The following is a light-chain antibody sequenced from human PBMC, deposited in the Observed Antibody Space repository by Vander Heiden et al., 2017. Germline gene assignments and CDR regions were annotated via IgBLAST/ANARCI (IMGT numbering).Light chain of an antibody. V-gene: IGLV3-1*01. CDR3: QAWDSSIVV. Sequence: SYELTPPPSVSVSPGQTASITCPGDQLGDKYACWYQQKPGQSPVLVIYQDSKRPSGIPERFSGSNSGNTATLTISGTQAMDEADYYCQAWDSSIVVFGGGTKLTVL. CDR2: QDS. J-gene: IGLJ2*01. CDR1: QLGDKY.